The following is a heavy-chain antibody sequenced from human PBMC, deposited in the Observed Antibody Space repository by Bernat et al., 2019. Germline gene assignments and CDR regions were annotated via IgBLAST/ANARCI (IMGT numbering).Heavy chain of an antibody. CDR2: ISYDGSNK. V-gene: IGHV3-30*18. J-gene: IGHJ6*02. Sequence: QVQLVESGGGVVQPGRSLRLSCAASGFTFSSYGMHWVRQAPGKGREWVAVISYDGSNKYYADSVKGRFTISRDNSKNPMYLQMNSLRAEDTAVYYCAKEVGYCSGGSCYYYYGMDVWGQGTTVTVS. CDR1: GFTFSSYG. D-gene: IGHD2-15*01. CDR3: AKEVGYCSGGSCYYYYGMDV.